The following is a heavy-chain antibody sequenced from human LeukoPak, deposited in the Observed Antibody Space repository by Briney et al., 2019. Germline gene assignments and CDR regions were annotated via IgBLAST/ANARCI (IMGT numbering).Heavy chain of an antibody. V-gene: IGHV4-39*07. D-gene: IGHD5-24*01. CDR2: IYYSGST. CDR3: ARGEMAAADH. J-gene: IGHJ4*02. Sequence: PSEPLSLTCTVSGGSISSGDYYWSWIRQPPGRGGEWIGTIYYSGSTYYNRSLKSRVTISVDTSKNQFSLKLTSVTAADTAVYYCARGEMAAADHWGQGTLVTVSS. CDR1: GGSISSGDYY.